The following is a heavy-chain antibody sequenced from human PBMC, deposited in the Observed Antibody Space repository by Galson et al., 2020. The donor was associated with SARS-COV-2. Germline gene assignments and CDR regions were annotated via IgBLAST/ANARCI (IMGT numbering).Heavy chain of an antibody. D-gene: IGHD3-10*01. CDR1: GGSISGYY. J-gene: IGHJ6*02. CDR3: AKRNELVGFGQLLLSNCNYGMGV. V-gene: IGHV4-34*01. Sequence: SETLSLTCAVYGGSISGYYWTWIRKPPGKGLEWIGEINHSGTSNYNPSLKSRVTISVDTSKTQFPLKLSSVTAADTGVSYCAKRNELVGFGQLLLSNCNYGMGVWGQGSTVTVSS. CDR2: INHSGTS.